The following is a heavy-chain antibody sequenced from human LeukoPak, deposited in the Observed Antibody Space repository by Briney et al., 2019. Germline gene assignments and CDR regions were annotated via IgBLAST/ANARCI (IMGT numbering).Heavy chain of an antibody. CDR3: ATVVSGSYFDY. CDR2: INPNSGST. D-gene: IGHD1-26*01. V-gene: IGHV1-2*02. J-gene: IGHJ4*02. CDR1: GYTFTGYY. Sequence: ASVKVSCKASGYTFTGYYMHWVRQAPGQGLERMGWINPNSGSTNYAQKFQGRVTMTRDTSISTAYMELSRLRPDDTAVYYCATVVSGSYFDYWGQGTLVTVSS.